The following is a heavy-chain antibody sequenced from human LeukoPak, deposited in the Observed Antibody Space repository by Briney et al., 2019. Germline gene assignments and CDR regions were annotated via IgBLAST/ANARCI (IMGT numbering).Heavy chain of an antibody. CDR3: ARDLRSAAPLLTYYYDSSGHYLDY. Sequence: ASVKVSCKASGYTFTSYDINWVRQATGQGLEWMGWMNPNSGNTGYAQKFQGRVTMTRNTSISTAYMDLRSLRSDDTAVYYCARDLRSAAPLLTYYYDSSGHYLDYWGQGTLVTVSS. J-gene: IGHJ4*02. D-gene: IGHD3-22*01. CDR1: GYTFTSYD. V-gene: IGHV1-8*01. CDR2: MNPNSGNT.